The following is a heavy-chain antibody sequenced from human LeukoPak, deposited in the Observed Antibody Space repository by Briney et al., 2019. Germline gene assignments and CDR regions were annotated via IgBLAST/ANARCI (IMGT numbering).Heavy chain of an antibody. CDR1: GFSFSDYW. J-gene: IGHJ6*02. D-gene: IGHD2/OR15-2a*01. Sequence: GGSLRLSCVVSGFSFSDYWMHWVRKAPGKGLVWVSGIKTDGSDRRYADFVKGRFTISRDNAKNTLYLQMNSLRVEDTTVYYCARYSIPLAESYYHHYGLDVWGQGTTVSVSS. CDR3: ARYSIPLAESYYHHYGLDV. CDR2: IKTDGSDR. V-gene: IGHV3-74*01.